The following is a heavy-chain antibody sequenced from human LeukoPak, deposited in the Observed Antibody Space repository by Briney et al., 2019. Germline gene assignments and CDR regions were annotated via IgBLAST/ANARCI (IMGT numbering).Heavy chain of an antibody. V-gene: IGHV3-11*04. Sequence: PGGSLRLSCAASGFTFSDYYMSWLRQAPGKGLEWISYISSSGSNIYYADSVKGRFTISRDNAKNSLYLQMNSLRAEDTAVYYCARVRGSYASDYWGQGTLVTVSS. CDR2: ISSSGSNI. J-gene: IGHJ4*02. CDR3: ARVRGSYASDY. CDR1: GFTFSDYY. D-gene: IGHD3-10*01.